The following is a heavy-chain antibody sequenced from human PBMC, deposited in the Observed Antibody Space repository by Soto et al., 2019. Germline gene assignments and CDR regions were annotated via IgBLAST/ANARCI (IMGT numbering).Heavy chain of an antibody. Sequence: SVKVSCKASGGTFSSYAISWVRQAPGQGLEWMGGIIPIFGTANYAQKFQGRVTITADESTSTAYMELSSLRSEETAVYYCARGAYHYYYGMDVWGQGNTVTVSS. CDR3: ARGAYHYYYGMDV. J-gene: IGHJ6*02. V-gene: IGHV1-69*13. CDR2: IIPIFGTA. CDR1: GGTFSSYA.